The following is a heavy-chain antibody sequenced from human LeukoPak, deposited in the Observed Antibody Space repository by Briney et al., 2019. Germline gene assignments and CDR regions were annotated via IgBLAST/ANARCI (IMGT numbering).Heavy chain of an antibody. J-gene: IGHJ4*02. CDR1: GFTFSSYA. V-gene: IGHV3-30*04. CDR3: ARAMATTSFQFDY. CDR2: ISYDGSNK. Sequence: PGRSLRLSCAASGFTFSSYAMHWIRQAPGKGLEWVAVISYDGSNKYYADSVKGRFTISRDNSKNTLYLQMNSLRAEDTAVYYCARAMATTSFQFDYWGQGTLVTVSS. D-gene: IGHD5-24*01.